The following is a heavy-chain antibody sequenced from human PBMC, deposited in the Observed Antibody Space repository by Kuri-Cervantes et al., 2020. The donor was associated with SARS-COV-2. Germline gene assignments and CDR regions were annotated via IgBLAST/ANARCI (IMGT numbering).Heavy chain of an antibody. CDR3: ARARVRGVITTYYYYGMDV. J-gene: IGHJ6*02. Sequence: ASVNVSCKASGYTFTGYYMHWVRQAPGQGLEWMGWINPNSGGTNYAQKFQGWVTMTRDTSISTVYMELSRLRSDDTAVYYCARARVRGVITTYYYYGMDVWGQGTTVTVSS. D-gene: IGHD3-10*01. CDR2: INPNSGGT. CDR1: GYTFTGYY. V-gene: IGHV1-2*04.